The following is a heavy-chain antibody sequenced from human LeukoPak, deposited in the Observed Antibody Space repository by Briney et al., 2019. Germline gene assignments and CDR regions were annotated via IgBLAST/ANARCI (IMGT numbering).Heavy chain of an antibody. V-gene: IGHV1-18*01. J-gene: IGHJ6*03. Sequence: GASVKVSCTASGYTFTSYGISWVRQAPGQGLEWMGWISAYNGNTNYAQKLQGRVTMTTDTSTSTAYMELRSLRSDDTAVYYCARGVGNYYGSGSYYYYYYMDVWGKGTTVTVSS. CDR1: GYTFTSYG. CDR3: ARGVGNYYGSGSYYYYYYMDV. CDR2: ISAYNGNT. D-gene: IGHD3-10*01.